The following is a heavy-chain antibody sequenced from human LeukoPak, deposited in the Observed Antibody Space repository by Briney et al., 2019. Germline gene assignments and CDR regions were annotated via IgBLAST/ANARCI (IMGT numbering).Heavy chain of an antibody. V-gene: IGHV1-2*02. Sequence: GASVKVSCKASGYTFTGYYMHWVRQAPGQGIEWMGWINPNSGGTNYAQKFQGRVTMTRDTPISTAYMELSRLRSDDTAVYYCARAEWYCSSTSCYTAYYYYYMDVWGKGTTVTVSS. CDR1: GYTFTGYY. CDR3: ARAEWYCSSTSCYTAYYYYYMDV. CDR2: INPNSGGT. J-gene: IGHJ6*03. D-gene: IGHD2-2*02.